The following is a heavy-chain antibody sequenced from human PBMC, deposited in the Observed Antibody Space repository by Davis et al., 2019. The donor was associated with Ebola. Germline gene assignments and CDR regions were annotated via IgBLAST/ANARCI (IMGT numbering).Heavy chain of an antibody. CDR2: INPNSGGT. CDR1: GYSFTGYY. J-gene: IGHJ4*02. CDR3: ARGGLWFGELLYTPPLGY. D-gene: IGHD3-10*01. Sequence: ASVKVSCKASGYSFTGYYMHWVRQAPGQGLEWMGWINPNSGGTNYAQKFQGRVTMTRDTSISTAYMELSRLRSDDTAVYYCARGGLWFGELLYTPPLGYWGQGTLVTVSS. V-gene: IGHV1-2*02.